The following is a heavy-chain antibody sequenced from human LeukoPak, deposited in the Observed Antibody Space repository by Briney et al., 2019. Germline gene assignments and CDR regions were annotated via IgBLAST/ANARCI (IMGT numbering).Heavy chain of an antibody. J-gene: IGHJ4*02. CDR2: IYSGGST. CDR3: ARGVSVAGFDY. V-gene: IGHV3-53*01. CDR1: GFTFDDYG. Sequence: GGSLRLSCAASGFTFDDYGMSWVRQVPGKGLEWVSVIYSGGSTYYADSVEGRFTISRGNSKNTLYLQMNSLRAEDTAVYYCARGVSVAGFDYWGQGTLVTVSS. D-gene: IGHD6-19*01.